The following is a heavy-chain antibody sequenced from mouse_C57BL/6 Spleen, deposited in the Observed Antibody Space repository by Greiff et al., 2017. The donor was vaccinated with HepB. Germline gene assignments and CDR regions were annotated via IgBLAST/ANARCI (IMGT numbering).Heavy chain of an antibody. V-gene: IGHV3-6*01. CDR2: ISYDGSN. CDR1: GYSITSGYY. Sequence: EVKLLESGPGLVKPSQSLSLTCSVTGYSITSGYYWNWIRQFPGNKLEWMGYISYDGSNNYNPSLKNRISITRDTSKNQFFLKLNSVTTEDTATYYCARDDYDWFAYWGQGTLVTVSA. CDR3: ARDDYDWFAY. J-gene: IGHJ3*01. D-gene: IGHD2-4*01.